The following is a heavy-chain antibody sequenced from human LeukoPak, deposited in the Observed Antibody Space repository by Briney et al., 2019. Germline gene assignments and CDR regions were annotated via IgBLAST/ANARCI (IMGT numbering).Heavy chain of an antibody. D-gene: IGHD3-9*01. CDR3: ARGNLDWLFNYYYYYYMDV. CDR1: GYTFTSYG. J-gene: IGHJ6*03. V-gene: IGHV1-18*01. Sequence: GASVKVSCKASGYTFTSYGISWVRQAPGQGLEWMGWISAYNGNTNYAQKLQGRVTMTTDTSTSTAYMELRSLRSDDTAVYYCARGNLDWLFNYYYYYYMDVWGKGTTVTVSS. CDR2: ISAYNGNT.